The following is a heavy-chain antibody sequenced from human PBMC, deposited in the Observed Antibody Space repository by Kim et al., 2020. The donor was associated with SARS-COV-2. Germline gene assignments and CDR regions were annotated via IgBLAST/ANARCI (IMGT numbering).Heavy chain of an antibody. J-gene: IGHJ6*02. CDR1: GFTFGDYA. CDR3: TRRGPLKLPYDFLRNSYYYYGMDV. CDR2: IRSKAYGGTT. V-gene: IGHV3-49*03. D-gene: IGHD3-3*01. Sequence: GGSLRLSCTASGFTFGDYAMSWFRQAPGKGLEWVGFIRSKAYGGTTEYAASVKGRFTISRDDSKSIAYLQMNSLKTEDTAVYYCTRRGPLKLPYDFLRNSYYYYGMDVWGQGTTVTVSS.